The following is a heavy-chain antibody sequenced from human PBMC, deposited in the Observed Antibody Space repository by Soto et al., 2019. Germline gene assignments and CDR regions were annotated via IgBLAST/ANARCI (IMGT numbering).Heavy chain of an antibody. D-gene: IGHD1-20*01. CDR3: ARYSNNWFQTEGMDV. Sequence: SETLYLTCTVSGGSISSYYWSWVRQPAGKGLEWIGRIDASGNTNYNPSLKSRVTMSADTSKKQFSLKLTSVTAADTAVYYCARYSNNWFQTEGMDVWGQGTTVTVS. CDR2: IDASGNT. CDR1: GGSISSYY. V-gene: IGHV4-4*07. J-gene: IGHJ6*02.